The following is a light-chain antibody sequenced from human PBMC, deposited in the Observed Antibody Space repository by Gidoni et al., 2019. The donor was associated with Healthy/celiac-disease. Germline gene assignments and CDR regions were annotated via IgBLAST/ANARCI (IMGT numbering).Light chain of an antibody. CDR1: QSVLYSSNNKNY. Sequence: DIVLTQSPDSLAVSLCERATINCKSSQSVLYSSNNKNYLAWYQQKPGQTHKLLIYWASTLDSGVPDQFSGSGAGTDFTLTSSSLQAEDVAVYYCQQYYNTPRTFGQGTKLEIK. CDR2: WAS. CDR3: QQYYNTPRT. V-gene: IGKV4-1*01. J-gene: IGKJ2*01.